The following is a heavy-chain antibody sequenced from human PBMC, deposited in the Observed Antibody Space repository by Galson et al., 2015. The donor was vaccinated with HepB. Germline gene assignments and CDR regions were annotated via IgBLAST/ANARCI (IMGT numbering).Heavy chain of an antibody. V-gene: IGHV4-59*08. D-gene: IGHD5-12*01. CDR3: ARRIRGYSGYESWYDP. J-gene: IGHJ5*02. CDR1: GGSISSYY. Sequence: SETLSLTCTVSGGSISSYYWSWIRQPPGKGLEWIGYIYYSGSTNYNPSLKSRVTISVDTSKNQFSLKLSSVTAADTAVYYCARRIRGYSGYESWYDPWGQGTLVTVSS. CDR2: IYYSGST.